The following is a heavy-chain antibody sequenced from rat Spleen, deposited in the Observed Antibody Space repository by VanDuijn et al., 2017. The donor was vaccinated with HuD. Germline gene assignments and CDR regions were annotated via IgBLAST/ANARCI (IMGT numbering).Heavy chain of an antibody. CDR2: ISTGGGNT. J-gene: IGHJ3*01. Sequence: EVQLVESGGDLVQPGRSLKLSCAASGFTFSDYNMAWVRQAPKKGLEWVASISTGGGNTYYRDSVKGRFTISRDNAKSTLYLQMDSLRSEDTATYYCASLTTEGNWFAYWGQGTLVTVSS. CDR3: ASLTTEGNWFAY. D-gene: IGHD1-11*01. CDR1: GFTFSDYN. V-gene: IGHV5S23*01.